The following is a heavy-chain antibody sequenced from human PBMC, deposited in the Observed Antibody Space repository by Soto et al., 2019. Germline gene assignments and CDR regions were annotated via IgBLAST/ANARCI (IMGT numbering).Heavy chain of an antibody. J-gene: IGHJ6*03. D-gene: IGHD7-27*01. V-gene: IGHV5-51*01. CDR3: ARDFHVRLGITYYYYMDV. CDR1: GYSFTSYW. Sequence: GESLKISCKGSGYSFTSYWIGWVRQMPGKGLEWMGIIYPGDSDTRYSPSFQGQVTISADKSISTAYLQMNSLRAEDTAVYYCARDFHVRLGITYYYYMDVWGTGTTVTVSS. CDR2: IYPGDSDT.